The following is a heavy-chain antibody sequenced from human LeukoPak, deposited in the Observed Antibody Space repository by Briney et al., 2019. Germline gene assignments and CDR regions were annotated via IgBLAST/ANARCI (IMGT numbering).Heavy chain of an antibody. CDR2: ISSSSNYM. J-gene: IGHJ4*02. V-gene: IGHV3-21*01. CDR1: GFTFSSYS. D-gene: IGHD3-10*01. CDR3: ARGFYGSGSYYPFDY. Sequence: GGSLRLSCAASGFTFSSYSMNWVRQAPGKGLEWVSSISSSSNYMYYADSVKGRFTISRDNAKNSLFLQVNSLRAEDTAVYYCARGFYGSGSYYPFDYWGQGTLVTVSS.